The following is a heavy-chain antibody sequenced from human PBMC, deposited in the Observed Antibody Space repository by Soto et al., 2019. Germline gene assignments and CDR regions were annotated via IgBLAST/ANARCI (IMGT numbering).Heavy chain of an antibody. D-gene: IGHD3-10*01. CDR3: ARDRPTKYGSGSYYNDYFDY. CDR2: IYYSGST. CDR1: GCSISSGGYY. Sequence: PSETLSLTCTVSGCSISSGGYYWSWIRQHPGKGLEWIGYIYYSGSTYYNPSLKSRVTISVDTSKNQFSLKLSSVTAADTAVYYCARDRPTKYGSGSYYNDYFDYWGQGTLVTVSS. V-gene: IGHV4-31*03. J-gene: IGHJ4*02.